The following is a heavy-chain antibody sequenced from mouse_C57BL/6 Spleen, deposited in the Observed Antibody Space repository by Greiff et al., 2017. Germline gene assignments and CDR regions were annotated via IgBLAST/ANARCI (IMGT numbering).Heavy chain of an antibody. D-gene: IGHD1-1*01. J-gene: IGHJ1*03. CDR3: ARGRYYYGSAYCDV. V-gene: IGHV1-76*01. CDR2: IYPGSGNT. CDR1: GYTFTDYY. Sequence: VQGVESGAELVRPGASVKLSCKASGYTFTDYYINWVKQRPGQGLEWIARIYPGSGNTYYNEKFKGKATLTAEKSSSTAYMQLSSLTSEDSAVFFCARGRYYYGSAYCDVWGTGTTVTVSS.